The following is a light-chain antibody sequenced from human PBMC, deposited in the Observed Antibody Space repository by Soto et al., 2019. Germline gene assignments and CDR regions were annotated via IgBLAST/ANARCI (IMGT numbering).Light chain of an antibody. CDR3: QQYDSYSLRT. CDR1: QTITTS. V-gene: IGKV1-5*03. J-gene: IGKJ1*01. CDR2: KAS. Sequence: DIQMTQSPSTLSASVGDRVTITCRASQTITTSLAWYQQKPGKAPKLLIYKASSLESGVPSRFSGSGSGTEFTLTISSMQPDDCATYYYQQYDSYSLRTFGQGTRVEI.